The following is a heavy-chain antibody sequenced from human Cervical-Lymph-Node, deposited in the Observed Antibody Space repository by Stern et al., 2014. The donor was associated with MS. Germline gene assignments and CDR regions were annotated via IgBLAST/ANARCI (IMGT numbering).Heavy chain of an antibody. J-gene: IGHJ4*02. CDR3: ARVNSGYNWFDF. V-gene: IGHV4-4*02. CDR2: IYHSATT. Sequence: QLQLQESGPGLVKPSGTLSLTCAVSGGSISNNNWWGWVRQTPGLGLEWIGEIYHSATTNFSPSFKSRVTMSVDNSKNQFSLELKSVTAADTALYYCARVNSGYNWFDFWGQGTLVTVSS. D-gene: IGHD5-12*01. CDR1: GGSISNNNW.